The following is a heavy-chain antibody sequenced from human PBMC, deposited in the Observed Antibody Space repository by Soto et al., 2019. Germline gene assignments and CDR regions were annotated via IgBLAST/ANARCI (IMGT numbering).Heavy chain of an antibody. V-gene: IGHV5-51*01. CDR3: ARGQTTVGYYYYGMDV. CDR1: GYSFTSYW. Sequence: PGESLKISCKGSGYSFTSYWIGWVRQMPGKGLEWMGIIYPGDSDTRYSPSFQGQVTISADKSISTAYLQWSSLKASDTAMYYCARGQTTVGYYYYGMDVWGQGXTVTVSS. D-gene: IGHD4-4*01. CDR2: IYPGDSDT. J-gene: IGHJ6*02.